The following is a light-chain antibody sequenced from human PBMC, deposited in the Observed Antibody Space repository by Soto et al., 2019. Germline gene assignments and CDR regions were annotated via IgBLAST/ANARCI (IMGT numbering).Light chain of an antibody. CDR2: TAS. Sequence: IQMTEYPSSLAASVEESVTITCRASQRISNLLNWYQQKPGKAPKLLIHTASSLQTGVPSRFTGSGSGTDFSLTISSLQPEDFGIYYWQQTFVKPLVTFGQGTRLEIK. J-gene: IGKJ5*01. CDR3: QQTFVKPLVT. V-gene: IGKV1-39*01. CDR1: QRISNL.